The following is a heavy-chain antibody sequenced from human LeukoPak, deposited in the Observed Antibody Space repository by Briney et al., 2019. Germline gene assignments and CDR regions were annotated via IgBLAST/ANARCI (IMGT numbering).Heavy chain of an antibody. J-gene: IGHJ4*02. Sequence: GGSLRLSCAASGFTLSDYEMNWVRQAPGKGLEWVSSISSSSSYIYYADSVKGRFTISRDNAKNSLYLQMNSLRAEDTAVYYCARDVATDYWGQGTLVTVSS. V-gene: IGHV3-21*01. CDR1: GFTLSDYE. CDR3: ARDVATDY. D-gene: IGHD1-26*01. CDR2: ISSSSSYI.